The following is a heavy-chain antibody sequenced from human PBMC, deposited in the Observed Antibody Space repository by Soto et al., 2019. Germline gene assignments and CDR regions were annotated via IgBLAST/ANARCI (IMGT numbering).Heavy chain of an antibody. CDR2: ISNDGNTK. J-gene: IGHJ4*02. CDR3: TSQIATGY. Sequence: QVQLVESGGGVVQPGRSLRLSCAASGFTFRNFGMHWVRQAPGKGLEWVSVISNDGNTKCYADSVKGRFTISRDNSENTLYLQMNSLRGDDTAFYYCTSQIATGYWGQGTLVTVSS. V-gene: IGHV3-30*03. D-gene: IGHD6-13*01. CDR1: GFTFRNFG.